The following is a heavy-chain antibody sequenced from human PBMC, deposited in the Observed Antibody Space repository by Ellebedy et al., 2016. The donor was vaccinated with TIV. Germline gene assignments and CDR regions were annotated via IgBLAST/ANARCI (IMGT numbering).Heavy chain of an antibody. CDR3: ARVVWQQPVSYAFDI. Sequence: MPGGSLRLSCTVSGDSISSYYWSWIRQPPGKGLEWIGEINHSGSTNYNPSLKSRVTISVDTSKNQFSLRLRSVTAADTAVYYCARVVWQQPVSYAFDIWGQGTMVTVSS. CDR1: GDSISSYY. CDR2: INHSGST. J-gene: IGHJ3*02. V-gene: IGHV4-34*01. D-gene: IGHD6-13*01.